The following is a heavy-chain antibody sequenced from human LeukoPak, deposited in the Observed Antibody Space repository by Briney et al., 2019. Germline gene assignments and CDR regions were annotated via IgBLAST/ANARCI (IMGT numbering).Heavy chain of an antibody. CDR2: IKSKNDGGTP. D-gene: IGHD2-2*01. CDR3: TTGYCSSTSCFN. CDR1: GFTYSIAW. J-gene: IGHJ4*02. Sequence: GGSLSLFCAACGFTYSIAWMSWVRQATGKDREWFGRIKSKNDGGTPDYAAPVQGSITISRDDSKNTLYLQMNSLKTEDTAVYYCTTGYCSSTSCFNWGQGTLVTVPS. V-gene: IGHV3-15*01.